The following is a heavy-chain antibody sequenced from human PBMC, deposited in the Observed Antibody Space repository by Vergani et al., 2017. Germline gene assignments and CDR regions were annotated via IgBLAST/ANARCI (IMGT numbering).Heavy chain of an antibody. CDR2: IIPIFGSA. V-gene: IGHV1-69*01. D-gene: IGHD3-3*01. CDR3: ASGGITIFGVANYYYYYMDV. CDR1: GGTFSNYA. J-gene: IGHJ6*03. Sequence: QVQLVQSGAEVKKPGSSVKVSCKASGGTFSNYAISWVRQAPGQGLEWMGGIIPIFGSANSAQMFQGRVTITADESTSTAYMELSSLRSEDTAVYYCASGGITIFGVANYYYYYMDVWGKGTTVTVSS.